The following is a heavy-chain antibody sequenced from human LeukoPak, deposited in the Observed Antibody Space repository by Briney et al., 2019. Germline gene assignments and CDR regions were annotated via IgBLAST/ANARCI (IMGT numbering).Heavy chain of an antibody. Sequence: SVKVSCKASGGTFSSYAISWVRQAPGQGLEWMGGIIPIFGTANYAQKFQGRVTITADESTSTAYMELSSLRSEDTAVYYCAREREIGYYYDSSGYRTYFDYWGQGTLVTVSS. V-gene: IGHV1-69*13. CDR3: AREREIGYYYDSSGYRTYFDY. J-gene: IGHJ4*02. D-gene: IGHD3-22*01. CDR2: IIPIFGTA. CDR1: GGTFSSYA.